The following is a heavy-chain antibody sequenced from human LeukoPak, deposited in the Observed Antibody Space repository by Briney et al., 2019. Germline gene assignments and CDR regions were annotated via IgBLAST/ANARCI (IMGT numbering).Heavy chain of an antibody. J-gene: IGHJ4*02. CDR2: INPGDSDT. D-gene: IGHD6-19*01. Sequence: GASLKISCKGSGYSFTSYWIGWVRPMPGKGLEWMGIINPGDSDTRYSPSFQGQVTISSDKSINTAYLQWSSLKASDTAMYYCARPGSSGWDNFDYWGQGTLVTVSS. CDR1: GYSFTSYW. CDR3: ARPGSSGWDNFDY. V-gene: IGHV5-51*01.